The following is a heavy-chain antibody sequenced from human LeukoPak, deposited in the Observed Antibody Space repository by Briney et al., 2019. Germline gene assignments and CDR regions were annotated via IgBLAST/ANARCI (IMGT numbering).Heavy chain of an antibody. CDR1: GGSISSGDYY. Sequence: SETLSLTCTVSGGSISSGDYYWSWIRQPPGKGLEWIGYIYYSGSTYYSPSLKSRVTISVDTSRNQFSLKLSSVTAADTAVYYCARDSGYGAFDIWGQGTMVTVSS. CDR2: IYYSGST. D-gene: IGHD5-12*01. CDR3: ARDSGYGAFDI. V-gene: IGHV4-30-4*01. J-gene: IGHJ3*02.